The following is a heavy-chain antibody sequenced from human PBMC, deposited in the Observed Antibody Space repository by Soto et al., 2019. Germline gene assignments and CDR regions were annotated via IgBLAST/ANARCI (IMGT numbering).Heavy chain of an antibody. V-gene: IGHV4-39*01. Sequence: PSETLSLTCTVSGGSISSSSYYWGWIRQPPGQGLEWIGSTYYSGSTYYNPSLKSRVTISVDTSKNQFSLKLSSVTAADTAVYYCARHRMVRGFIDYWGQGTLVTVSS. CDR2: TYYSGST. J-gene: IGHJ4*02. CDR1: GGSISSSSYY. D-gene: IGHD3-10*01. CDR3: ARHRMVRGFIDY.